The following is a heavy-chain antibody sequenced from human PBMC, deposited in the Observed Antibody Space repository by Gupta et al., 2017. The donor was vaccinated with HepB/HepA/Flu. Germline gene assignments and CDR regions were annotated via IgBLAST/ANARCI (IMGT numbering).Heavy chain of an antibody. D-gene: IGHD3-3*01. CDR1: GFTFTTYS. J-gene: IGHJ4*02. V-gene: IGHV3-21*01. CDR3: ATGPGEFGSGYYLGYFDY. Sequence: EVQVVDSGGGLVQPGGSLRLSCAASGFTFTTYSMHWVRQAPGRGLEWVSSISFSGDYIYYGDSGKGRCTISRDNAENSLFLQMNSLRDEDKDIYYCATGPGEFGSGYYLGYFDYWGQGTLVTVSS. CDR2: ISFSGDYI.